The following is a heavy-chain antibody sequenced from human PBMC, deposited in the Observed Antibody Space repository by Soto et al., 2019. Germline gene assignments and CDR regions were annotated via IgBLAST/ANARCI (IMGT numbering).Heavy chain of an antibody. D-gene: IGHD2-2*01. V-gene: IGHV4-34*01. CDR1: GGSFSGYY. Sequence: SETLSLTCAVYGGSFSGYYWSWIRQPPGKGLEWIGEINHSGSTNYNPSLKSRVTISVDTSKNQFSLKLSSVTAADTAVYYCARGDKYCSSTSCYERMWWFDPWGQGTLVTVSS. CDR2: INHSGST. J-gene: IGHJ5*02. CDR3: ARGDKYCSSTSCYERMWWFDP.